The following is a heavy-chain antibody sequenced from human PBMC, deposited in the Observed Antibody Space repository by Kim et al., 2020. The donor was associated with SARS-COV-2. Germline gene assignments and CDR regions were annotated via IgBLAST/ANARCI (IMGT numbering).Heavy chain of an antibody. J-gene: IGHJ6*02. CDR2: IYYSGST. CDR3: ARAQQGEYYYYYGMDV. Sequence: SETLSLTCTVSGGSISSSSYYWGWIRQPPGKGLEWIGSIYYSGSTYYNPSLKSRVTISVDTSKNQFSLKLSSVTAADTAVYYWARAQQGEYYYYYGMDVWGQGTTVTGSS. D-gene: IGHD3-16*01. V-gene: IGHV4-39*07. CDR1: GGSISSSSYY.